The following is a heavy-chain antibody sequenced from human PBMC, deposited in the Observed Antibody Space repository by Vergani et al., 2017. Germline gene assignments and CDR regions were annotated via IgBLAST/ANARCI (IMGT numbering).Heavy chain of an antibody. V-gene: IGHV4-39*01. Sequence: QLQLQESGPGLVKPSETLSLTCTVSGGSISSSSYYWGWIRQPPGKGLEWIGSIYYSGSTYYNPSLKSRVTISVDTSKNQFSLKLSSVTAADTAVYYCATGDSRGGMDVWGQGTTVTVSS. J-gene: IGHJ6*02. CDR3: ATGDSRGGMDV. CDR1: GGSISSSSYY. CDR2: IYYSGST. D-gene: IGHD2-21*01.